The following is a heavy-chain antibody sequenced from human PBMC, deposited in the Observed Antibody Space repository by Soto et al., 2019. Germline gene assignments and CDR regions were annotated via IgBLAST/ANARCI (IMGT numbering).Heavy chain of an antibody. CDR3: GTPGGDGYNHPLDY. CDR2: ISGSGAST. D-gene: IGHD5-18*01. Sequence: GSLRLSCTASGFTFSTYGIAWVRQAPGKGLEWVSGISGSGASTYYADSVKGRVTISRDNSKNTRYLQMNSLRAEDTAVYYCGTPGGDGYNHPLDYWGQGSLV. J-gene: IGHJ4*02. CDR1: GFTFSTYG. V-gene: IGHV3-23*01.